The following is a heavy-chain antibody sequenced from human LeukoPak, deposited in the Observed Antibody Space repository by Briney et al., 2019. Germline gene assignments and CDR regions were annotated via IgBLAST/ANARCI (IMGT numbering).Heavy chain of an antibody. CDR3: AREDCSSTSCPTHFDY. V-gene: IGHV3-21*01. CDR2: ISSSSSYI. D-gene: IGHD2-2*01. CDR1: GFTFSSYS. J-gene: IGHJ4*02. Sequence: PGGSLRLSCAASGFTFSSYSMNWVRQAPGKGLEWVSSISSSSSYIYYADSVKGRFTISRDNVKNSLYLQMNSLRAEDTAVYYCAREDCSSTSCPTHFDYWGQGTLVTVSS.